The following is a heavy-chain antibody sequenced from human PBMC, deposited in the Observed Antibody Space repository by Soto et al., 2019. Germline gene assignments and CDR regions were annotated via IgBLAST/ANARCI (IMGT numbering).Heavy chain of an antibody. V-gene: IGHV1-69*12. CDR1: GGTFSNYA. Sequence: QVQLVQSGAEVKKPGSSVKVSCKASGGTFSNYAISWVRQAPGQGLEWMGGIIPTFGTANYAQKFQGRVTITADESTSTAYMELSSLRSEDTAVYYCARPLTPYCSGGRCYSGLDYWGQGTLVTVSS. J-gene: IGHJ4*02. CDR3: ARPLTPYCSGGRCYSGLDY. D-gene: IGHD2-15*01. CDR2: IIPTFGTA.